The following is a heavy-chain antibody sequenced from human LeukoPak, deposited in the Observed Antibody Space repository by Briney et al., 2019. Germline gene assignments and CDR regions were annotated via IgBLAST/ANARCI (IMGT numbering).Heavy chain of an antibody. CDR2: ISAYNGNT. CDR3: ARVELGCSSTSCYYYYYGMDV. D-gene: IGHD2-2*01. V-gene: IGHV1-18*01. J-gene: IGHJ6*02. Sequence: ASVKVSCKASGYTFTSYGISWVRQAPGQGLEWMGWISAYNGNTNYAQKLQGRVTMTTDTSTSTAYMELRSLRSDDTAVYYCARVELGCSSTSCYYYYYGMDVWGQGPTVTVSS. CDR1: GYTFTSYG.